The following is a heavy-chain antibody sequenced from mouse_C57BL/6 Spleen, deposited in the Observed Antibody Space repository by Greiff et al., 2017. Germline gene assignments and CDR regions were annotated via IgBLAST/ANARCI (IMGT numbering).Heavy chain of an antibody. V-gene: IGHV5-16*01. CDR2: INYGGSST. CDR3: ARDLRSWGDRYFEV. J-gene: IGHJ1*03. CDR1: GFTFSDYS. Sequence: EVKLMESEGGLVQPGSSMKLSCTASGFTFSDYSMAWVRQVPEQGLEWVANINYGGSSTYYPDSLKSRFIISRDKAKNILYLQMSSLKSEDTATYYCARDLRSWGDRYFEVWGTGTTVTVSS. D-gene: IGHD1-1*01.